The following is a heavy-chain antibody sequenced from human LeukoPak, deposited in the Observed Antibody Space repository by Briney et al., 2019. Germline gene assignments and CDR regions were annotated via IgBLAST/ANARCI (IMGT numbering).Heavy chain of an antibody. CDR3: AKDVRFLEWLSNDY. V-gene: IGHV3-23*01. D-gene: IGHD3-3*01. Sequence: GGSLRLSCAASGFIFSSYNMNWVRQVPGKGLEWVSAISGSGGSTYYADSVKGRFTISRDNSKNTLYLQMNSLRAEDTAVYYCAKDVRFLEWLSNDYWGQGTLVTVSS. CDR1: GFIFSSYN. J-gene: IGHJ4*02. CDR2: ISGSGGST.